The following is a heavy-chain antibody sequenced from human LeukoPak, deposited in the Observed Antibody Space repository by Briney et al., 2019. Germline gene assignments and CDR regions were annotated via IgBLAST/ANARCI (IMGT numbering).Heavy chain of an antibody. V-gene: IGHV5-51*01. Sequence: GESLKISCKGSGYTFTSYWIGWVRQMPGKGLEWMAIIYPGDSDTRYSPSFQGQVTISADKSISTAYLQWSSLKASDTAMYYCARLRYSSGWYPFDYWGQGTLVTVSS. D-gene: IGHD6-19*01. CDR3: ARLRYSSGWYPFDY. J-gene: IGHJ4*02. CDR2: IYPGDSDT. CDR1: GYTFTSYW.